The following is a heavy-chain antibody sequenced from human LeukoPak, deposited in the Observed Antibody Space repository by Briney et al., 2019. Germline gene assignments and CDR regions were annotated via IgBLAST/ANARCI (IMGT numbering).Heavy chain of an antibody. Sequence: ASVKVSRKASGGTFSSYAISWVRQAPGQGLEWMGRIIPIFGIANYAQKFQGRVTITADKSTSTAYMELSSLRSEDTAVYYCARDEGRGWCGGDCYETFDYWGQGTLVTVSS. D-gene: IGHD2-21*02. V-gene: IGHV1-69*04. CDR2: IIPIFGIA. CDR3: ARDEGRGWCGGDCYETFDY. CDR1: GGTFSSYA. J-gene: IGHJ4*02.